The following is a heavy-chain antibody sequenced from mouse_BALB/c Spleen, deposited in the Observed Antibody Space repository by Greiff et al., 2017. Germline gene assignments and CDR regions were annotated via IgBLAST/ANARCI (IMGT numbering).Heavy chain of an antibody. V-gene: IGHV14-3*02. CDR1: GFNIKDTY. J-gene: IGHJ1*01. Sequence: VQLKESGAELVKPGASVKLSCTASGFNIKDTYMHWVKQRPEQGLEWIGRIDPANGNTKYDPKFQGKATITADTSSNTAYLQLSSLTSEDTAVYYCASRQYFDVWGAGTTVTVSS. CDR2: IDPANGNT. CDR3: ASRQYFDV.